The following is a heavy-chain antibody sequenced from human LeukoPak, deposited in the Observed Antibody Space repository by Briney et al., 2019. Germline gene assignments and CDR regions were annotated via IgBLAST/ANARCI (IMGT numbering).Heavy chain of an antibody. CDR1: VFTFSSYA. CDR3: ANLDYGDQRGRIDY. V-gene: IGHV3-23*01. J-gene: IGHJ4*02. Sequence: PGGSLRLSCAASVFTFSSYAMSWVRQARGKGLEWVSAISGSGGSTYHADSVKGRFTISRDNSKNTLYLQMNSLRAEDTAVYYCANLDYGDQRGRIDYWGQGTLVTVSS. D-gene: IGHD4-17*01. CDR2: ISGSGGST.